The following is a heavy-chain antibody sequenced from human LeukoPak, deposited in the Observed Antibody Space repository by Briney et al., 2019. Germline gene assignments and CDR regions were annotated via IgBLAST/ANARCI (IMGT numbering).Heavy chain of an antibody. CDR3: ARQWEIQDRYYFDY. CDR2: IWYDGTNK. D-gene: IGHD1-26*01. CDR1: AFTFSSYG. Sequence: GGSLRLSCAASAFTFSSYGMHWVRQAPGNGLEWVAVIWYDGTNKYYADSVKGRFIISRDNSKNTLFLQMNSLRDEDTAVYYCARQWEIQDRYYFDYWGQGTLVTVSS. V-gene: IGHV3-33*01. J-gene: IGHJ4*02.